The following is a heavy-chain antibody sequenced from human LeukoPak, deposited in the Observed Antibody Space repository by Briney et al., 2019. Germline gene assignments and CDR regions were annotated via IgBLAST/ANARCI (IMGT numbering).Heavy chain of an antibody. CDR2: TYTSGST. CDR3: ARGYYYDSSVYFDY. CDR1: GGSIRSDY. Sequence: SETLSLTCIVSGGSIRSDYWSWIRQPAGKGLEWIGRTYTSGSTNYNPSLKSRVTMSVDTSKNQFSLKLSSVTAADTAVYYCARGYYYDSSVYFDYWGQGTLVPVSS. V-gene: IGHV4-4*07. D-gene: IGHD3-22*01. J-gene: IGHJ4*02.